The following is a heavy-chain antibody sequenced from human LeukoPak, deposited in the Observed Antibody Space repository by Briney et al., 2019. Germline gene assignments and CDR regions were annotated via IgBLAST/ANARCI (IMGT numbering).Heavy chain of an antibody. CDR2: ISGGGGST. Sequence: GGFLRLSCAASGFTFSSYAMAWVRQAPGKGLEWVSAISGGGGSTYYADSVKGRFTISRDNSKNTLYLQMNSLRAEDTAVYYCARVEPSRLDAFDIWGQGTMVTVSS. J-gene: IGHJ3*02. CDR3: ARVEPSRLDAFDI. CDR1: GFTFSSYA. V-gene: IGHV3-23*01.